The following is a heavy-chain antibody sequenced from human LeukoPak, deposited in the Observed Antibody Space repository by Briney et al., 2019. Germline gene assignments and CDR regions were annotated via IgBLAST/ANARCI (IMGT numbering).Heavy chain of an antibody. Sequence: GGSLRLSCAASGFTFSYYSMNWVRQAPGRGLEWVSCISSSSSLIFYSDSVRGRFTISRDNAKNLLYLHMNSLRVEDTAVYYCAKVDRGDYSSSPVPYYNYYMDVWGKGTTVTVSS. CDR2: ISSSSSLI. CDR3: AKVDRGDYSSSPVPYYNYYMDV. V-gene: IGHV3-21*01. J-gene: IGHJ6*03. CDR1: GFTFSYYS. D-gene: IGHD6-13*01.